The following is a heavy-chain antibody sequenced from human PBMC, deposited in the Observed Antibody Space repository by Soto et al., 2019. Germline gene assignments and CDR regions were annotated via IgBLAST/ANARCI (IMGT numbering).Heavy chain of an antibody. Sequence: GGSLRLSCTGSGFTLSDHYIDWVRQAPGKGLEWVGRSRDKAQGYSTTYAASVKGRFTTSRDESKNSVYLQMNSLKTEDTAVYYCARDAKITMMQVYYYGMDVWGQGTTVTVSS. J-gene: IGHJ6*02. CDR3: ARDAKITMMQVYYYGMDV. V-gene: IGHV3-72*01. CDR2: SRDKAQGYST. D-gene: IGHD3-22*01. CDR1: GFTLSDHY.